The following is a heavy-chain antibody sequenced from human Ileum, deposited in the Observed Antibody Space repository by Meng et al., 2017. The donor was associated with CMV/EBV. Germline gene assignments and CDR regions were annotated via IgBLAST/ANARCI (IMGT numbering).Heavy chain of an antibody. CDR3: AKGGRPTGFDP. D-gene: IGHD4-17*01. CDR1: GFTFTTYA. Sequence: FLVVGGGLVQPGGSLGLSCAASGFTFTTYAMTWVRQAPGKGLEWVSTINPSGGITYYADSVKGRFTISRDNSKNTMYLQMSSLRAEDTALYFCAKGGRPTGFDPWGQGTLVTVSS. J-gene: IGHJ5*02. CDR2: INPSGGIT. V-gene: IGHV3-23*01.